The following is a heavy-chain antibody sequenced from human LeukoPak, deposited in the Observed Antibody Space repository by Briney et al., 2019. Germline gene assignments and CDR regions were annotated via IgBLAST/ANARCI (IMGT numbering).Heavy chain of an antibody. CDR3: AKESEEEQLLGEAMFDH. D-gene: IGHD1-26*01. CDR2: ILHDGSFK. J-gene: IGHJ2*01. V-gene: IGHV3-30*02. Sequence: PGGSLRLSCVASGFAFSKYAMHWVRQAPGKGLEWLTFILHDGSFKEYADPVKGRFTISRDNSKNALYLQMNSLTSEDTALYSCAKESEEEQLLGEAMFDHWGRGTLLTVSS. CDR1: GFAFSKYA.